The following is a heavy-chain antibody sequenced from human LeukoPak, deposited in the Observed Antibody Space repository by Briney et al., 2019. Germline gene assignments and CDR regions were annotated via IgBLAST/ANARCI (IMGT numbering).Heavy chain of an antibody. CDR1: GFTFNSYA. CDR3: AKSLSGGGYYFEY. CDR2: ITSGGGDT. Sequence: GGSLRLSCAASGFTFNSYAMSWVRQAPGKGLEWVSAITSGGGDTYHHDSVNGRFTISRDNSKNTLYLQMNSLRAEDTAVYYCAKSLSGGGYYFEYWGQGTLVTVPS. V-gene: IGHV3-23*01. D-gene: IGHD3-10*01. J-gene: IGHJ4*02.